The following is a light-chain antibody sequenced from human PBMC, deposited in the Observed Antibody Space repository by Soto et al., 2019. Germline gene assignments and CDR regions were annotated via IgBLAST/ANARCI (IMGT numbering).Light chain of an antibody. CDR2: RSD. CDR1: SSNIGSNH. Sequence: QSVLTQPPSTSGTPGQRVTISCSGSSSNIGSNHVYWYQQFPGMAPKLLMYRSDQRPTGVPDRFSGSKSGTSASLAISELRSDDEADYYCSARDDSLSGVVFGGGTKLTVL. V-gene: IGLV1-47*01. J-gene: IGLJ2*01. CDR3: SARDDSLSGVV.